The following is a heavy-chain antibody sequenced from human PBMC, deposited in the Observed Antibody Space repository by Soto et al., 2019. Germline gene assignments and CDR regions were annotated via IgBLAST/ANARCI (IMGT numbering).Heavy chain of an antibody. CDR1: GGSISSGDYY. Sequence: PSETLSLTCTVSGGSISSGDYYWSWIRQPPGKGLEWIGYIYYSGSTYYNPSLKSRVTISVDTSRNQFSLKLSSVTAADTAVYYFVSGLPYYDILTGRTNNWFDPWGQGTLVTVSS. D-gene: IGHD3-9*01. CDR2: IYYSGST. V-gene: IGHV4-30-4*03. CDR3: VSGLPYYDILTGRTNNWFDP. J-gene: IGHJ5*02.